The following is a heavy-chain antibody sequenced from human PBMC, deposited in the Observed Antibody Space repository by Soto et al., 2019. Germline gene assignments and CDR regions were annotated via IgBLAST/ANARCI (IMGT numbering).Heavy chain of an antibody. V-gene: IGHV1-69*04. J-gene: IGHJ4*02. D-gene: IGHD3-22*01. CDR1: GGTFSNYA. Sequence: QVQLVQSGAEVKKPGSSVKVSCQASGGTFSNYAINWVRQAPGQGLEWMGRIIPILDIANYAQKFRGRVTITADKSTSTASMELSSLRSEDTAVYYCARALKGGGYTQYYFDYWGQGTLVAVSS. CDR2: IIPILDIA. CDR3: ARALKGGGYTQYYFDY.